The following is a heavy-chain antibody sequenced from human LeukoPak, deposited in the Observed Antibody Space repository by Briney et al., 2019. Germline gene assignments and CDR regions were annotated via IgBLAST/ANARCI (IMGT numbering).Heavy chain of an antibody. D-gene: IGHD3-22*01. J-gene: IGHJ4*02. CDR3: ARQRDFYYDSSGYSDY. CDR2: IYPGDSDT. Sequence: GESLKISCKGSGYSFTSYWIGWVRQMPGKGLEWMGIIYPGDSDTRYSPSFQGQVTISADKSISTAYLQWSSLKASDTAMYYCARQRDFYYDSSGYSDYWGQGTLVTVSS. CDR1: GYSFTSYW. V-gene: IGHV5-51*01.